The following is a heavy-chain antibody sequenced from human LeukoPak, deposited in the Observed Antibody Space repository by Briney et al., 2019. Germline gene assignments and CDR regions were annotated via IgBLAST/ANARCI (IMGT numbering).Heavy chain of an antibody. J-gene: IGHJ6*02. CDR2: IYYSGST. CDR1: SGSLSSYY. Sequence: SETLSLTCTVSSGSLSSYYWSWIRQPPGRGLEWIGYIYYSGSTNYNPSLKSRVTISVDTSKNQRSLKLSSVTAADTAVYYCARSFLTNWSGYLYGMDVWGQGTTVTVSS. CDR3: ARSFLTNWSGYLYGMDV. V-gene: IGHV4-59*01. D-gene: IGHD3-3*01.